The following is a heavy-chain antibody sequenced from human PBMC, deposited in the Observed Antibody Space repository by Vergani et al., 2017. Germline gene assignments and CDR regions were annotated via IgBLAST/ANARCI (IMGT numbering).Heavy chain of an antibody. D-gene: IGHD3-10*01. CDR1: GFTFSSYS. J-gene: IGHJ6*02. V-gene: IGHV3-48*04. CDR3: ARDHMVRGVRGSKYYYGMDV. CDR2: ISSSSSTI. Sequence: EVQLVESGGGLVQPGGSLRLSCAASGFTFSSYSMNWVRQAPGKGLEWVSYISSSSSTIYYADSVKGRFTISRDNAKNSLYLQMNSLRAEDTAVYYCARDHMVRGVRGSKYYYGMDVWGQGTTVTVSS.